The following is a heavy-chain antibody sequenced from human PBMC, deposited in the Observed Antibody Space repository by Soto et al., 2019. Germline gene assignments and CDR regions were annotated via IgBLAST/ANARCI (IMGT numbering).Heavy chain of an antibody. CDR3: ARGGRGPYSSSLYWFDP. CDR2: INPSGGST. D-gene: IGHD6-6*01. CDR1: GYTFTSYY. J-gene: IGHJ5*02. V-gene: IGHV1-46*03. Sequence: QVQLVQSGAEVKKPGASVKVSCKASGYTFTSYYMHWVRQAPGQGLEWMGIINPSGGSTSYAQKFQGRVTMTRDTSTSTVYMELSSLRSEDTALYYCARGGRGPYSSSLYWFDPWGQGTLVTVSS.